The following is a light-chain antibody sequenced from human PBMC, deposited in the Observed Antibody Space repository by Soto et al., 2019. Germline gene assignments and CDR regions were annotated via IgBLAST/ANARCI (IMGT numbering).Light chain of an antibody. CDR2: EVS. CDR1: RSLVYSDGNTS. V-gene: IGKV2-30*01. CDR3: MQSTQFPRT. Sequence: DVVMTQSPLPLPVTLGQPASISCRSSRSLVYSDGNTSLNWFQQRPGQSPRRLIFEVSNRDSGVPDRFCGSASGTDFTLHISRVEAEDVGVYYCMQSTQFPRTFGQGTKVDIK. J-gene: IGKJ1*01.